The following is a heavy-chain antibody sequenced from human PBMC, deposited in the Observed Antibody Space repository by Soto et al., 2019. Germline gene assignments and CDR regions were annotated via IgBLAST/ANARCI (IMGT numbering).Heavy chain of an antibody. CDR2: INHSGST. J-gene: IGHJ4*02. CDR3: GRVTIYSTVFDY. CDR1: GGSFSGYY. Sequence: SETLSLTCAVYGGSFSGYYWSWIRQPPGKGLEWIGEINHSGSTNYNPSLKSRVTISVDTSKNQFSLKLSSVTAADTAVYYCGRVTIYSTVFDYWGQGTLVTVSS. V-gene: IGHV4-34*01. D-gene: IGHD6-13*01.